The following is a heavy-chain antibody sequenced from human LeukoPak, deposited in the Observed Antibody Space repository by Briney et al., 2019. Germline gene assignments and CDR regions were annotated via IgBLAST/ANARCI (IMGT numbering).Heavy chain of an antibody. CDR1: GGFISRYY. Sequence: SETLSLTCTVSGGFISRYYWSWLRQPPGKGLEWIGYIYYSGSTNYNPSLKSRVTISVDTSKNQFSLKLSSVTAADTAVYYCARSPLYYYYYYMDVWGKGTTVTV. V-gene: IGHV4-59*01. J-gene: IGHJ6*03. CDR2: IYYSGST. CDR3: ARSPLYYYYYYMDV.